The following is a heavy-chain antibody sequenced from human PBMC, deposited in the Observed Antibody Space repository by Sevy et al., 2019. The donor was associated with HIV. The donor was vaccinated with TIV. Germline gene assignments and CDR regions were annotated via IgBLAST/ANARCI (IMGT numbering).Heavy chain of an antibody. J-gene: IGHJ5*02. CDR3: ARHGRTANRPLYCGGDCYS. CDR1: GGTFSSYA. Sequence: ASVKVSCKASGGTFSSYAISWVRQAPGQGLEWMGGIIPIFGTANYAQKFQGRVTITADKSTSTAYMELSSLRSEDTAVYYCARHGRTANRPLYCGGDCYSWGQGTLVTVS. CDR2: IIPIFGTA. V-gene: IGHV1-69*06. D-gene: IGHD2-21*02.